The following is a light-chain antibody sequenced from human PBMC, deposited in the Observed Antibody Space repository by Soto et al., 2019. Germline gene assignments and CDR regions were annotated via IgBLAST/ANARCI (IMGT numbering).Light chain of an antibody. Sequence: QSVLAHPPSVSGAPGQKVTISCTGSSSNIGAGYDLHWYQQLPGTAPKLLLYGNSNRPSGVPDRFSGSKSGTSASLAITGLQAEHEAEYYCQSYDSSLSAYVFGTGTKVTVL. J-gene: IGLJ1*01. CDR2: GNS. V-gene: IGLV1-40*01. CDR3: QSYDSSLSAYV. CDR1: SSNIGAGYD.